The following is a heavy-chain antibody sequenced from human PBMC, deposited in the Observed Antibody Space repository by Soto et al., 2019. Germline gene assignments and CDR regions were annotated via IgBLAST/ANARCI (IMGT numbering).Heavy chain of an antibody. CDR1: GGTFSSYA. J-gene: IGHJ3*02. CDR3: ATPDILTGYYNVGAFDI. D-gene: IGHD3-9*01. V-gene: IGHV1-69*06. Sequence: QVQLVQSGADVKKPGSSVKVSCKASGGTFSSYAISWVRQAPGQGLEWMGGIIPIFGTANYAQKFQGRVTITADKSTSTAYMELSSLRSEDTAVYYCATPDILTGYYNVGAFDIWGQGTMVTVSS. CDR2: IIPIFGTA.